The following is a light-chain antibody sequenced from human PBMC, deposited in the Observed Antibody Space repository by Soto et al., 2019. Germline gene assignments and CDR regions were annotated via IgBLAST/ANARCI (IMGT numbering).Light chain of an antibody. CDR2: EVS. Sequence: QSALTQPPSASGSRGQSVTISFTGTSSDVGGYNYVSWYQQHPGKAPKLMIYEVSKRPSGVPDRFSGSKSGNTASLTVSGLQPEDEADYYCSSYAGSNNLGVFGGGTKLTVL. CDR1: SSDVGGYNY. V-gene: IGLV2-8*01. CDR3: SSYAGSNNLGV. J-gene: IGLJ3*02.